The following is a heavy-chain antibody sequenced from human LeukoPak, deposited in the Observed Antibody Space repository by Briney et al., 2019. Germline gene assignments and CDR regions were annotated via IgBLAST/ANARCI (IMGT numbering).Heavy chain of an antibody. CDR3: ARDPGYCSGGSCPRYYYYYCGMDV. J-gene: IGHJ6*02. CDR2: INPSGGST. CDR1: GYTFTSYY. V-gene: IGHV1-46*01. D-gene: IGHD2-15*01. Sequence: GASVEVSCKASGYTFTSYYMHWVRQAPGQGLEWMGIINPSGGSTSYAQKFQGRVTMTRDTSTSTVYMELSSLRSEDTAVYYCARDPGYCSGGSCPRYYYYYCGMDVWGQGTTVTVSS.